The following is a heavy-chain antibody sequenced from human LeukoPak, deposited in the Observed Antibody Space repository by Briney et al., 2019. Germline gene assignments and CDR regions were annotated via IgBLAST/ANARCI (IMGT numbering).Heavy chain of an antibody. V-gene: IGHV3-23*01. J-gene: IGHJ6*02. CDR1: GFTFSNFG. Sequence: GGSLRLSCAASGFTFSNFGLTWVRQAPGKGLEWVSAISGSGGSTYYADSVKGRFTISRDNSKNTLYLQMNSLRAEDTAVYYCAKSARTDTAMVSYYYYGMDVWGQGTTVTVSS. CDR2: ISGSGGST. D-gene: IGHD5-18*01. CDR3: AKSARTDTAMVSYYYYGMDV.